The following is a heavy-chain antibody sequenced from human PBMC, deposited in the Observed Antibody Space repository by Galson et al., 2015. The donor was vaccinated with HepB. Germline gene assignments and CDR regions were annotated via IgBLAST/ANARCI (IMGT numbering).Heavy chain of an antibody. CDR3: ARDGHVGSGYDYFDY. V-gene: IGHV3-64*01. D-gene: IGHD5-12*01. Sequence: SLRLSCAASGFTFSSYAMHWVRQAPGKGLEYVSAISSNGGSTYYANSVKGRFTISRDNSKNTLYLQMGSLRAEDMAVYYCARDGHVGSGYDYFDYWGQGTLVTVSS. CDR1: GFTFSSYA. CDR2: ISSNGGST. J-gene: IGHJ4*02.